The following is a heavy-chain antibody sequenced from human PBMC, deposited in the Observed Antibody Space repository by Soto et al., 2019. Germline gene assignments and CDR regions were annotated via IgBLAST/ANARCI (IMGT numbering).Heavy chain of an antibody. D-gene: IGHD1-26*01. CDR3: ARHHTSEDREAFLPHWFDP. V-gene: IGHV4-39*01. J-gene: IGHJ5*02. CDR1: GGSIRSGSYY. Sequence: SETLSLACMVSGGSIRSGSYYWGCIRQPPGKGREWIGCLYDSGRTYYNLYLKSRGTIEVDTSKSQFYMKMTSVTPADTAVYYCARHHTSEDREAFLPHWFDPWGQGNPVT. CDR2: LYDSGRT.